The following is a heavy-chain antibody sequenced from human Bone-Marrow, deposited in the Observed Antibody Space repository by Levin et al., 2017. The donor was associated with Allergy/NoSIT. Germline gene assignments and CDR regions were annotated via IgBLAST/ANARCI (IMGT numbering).Heavy chain of an antibody. Sequence: SQTLSLTCTVSGDSISSFYWSWLRQPPGKGLDWIASTYYSGSTNHNPSLKSRVTISVDTSKNQFSLRLSSVTAADTAVYYCARVRYYGSGSGGYFDYWGQGTLVTVSS. J-gene: IGHJ4*02. CDR3: ARVRYYGSGSGGYFDY. V-gene: IGHV4-59*01. D-gene: IGHD3-10*01. CDR1: GDSISSFY. CDR2: TYYSGST.